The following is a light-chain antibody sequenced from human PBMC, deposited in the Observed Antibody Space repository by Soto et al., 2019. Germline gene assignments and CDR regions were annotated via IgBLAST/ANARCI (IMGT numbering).Light chain of an antibody. V-gene: IGLV2-14*03. CDR3: NSYSRSVTYV. Sequence: QSVLTQPASVAASLGQSITISCTGTSSDVGGYNYVSWYQQHPGKAPKLMIYGVSNRPSGVSNRFSGSKSGNTASRTISALQTEDEADYYCNSYSRSVTYVFGTGTKVTVL. J-gene: IGLJ1*01. CDR1: SSDVGGYNY. CDR2: GVS.